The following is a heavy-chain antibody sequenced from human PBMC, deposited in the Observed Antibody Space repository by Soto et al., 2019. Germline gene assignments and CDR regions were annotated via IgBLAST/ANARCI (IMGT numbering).Heavy chain of an antibody. CDR2: ISAFNGNT. D-gene: IGHD6-19*01. V-gene: IGHV1-18*01. J-gene: IGHJ6*03. Sequence: GASVKVSCKASGYSFTNYGITWVRQAPGQGLEWLGWISAFNGNTHYAQKVQGRVTMTTDASTSTAYMELRSLRSDDTAVYYCARDRGVAPPVAGNTHYYYYMDVWGKGTTVTVSS. CDR1: GYSFTNYG. CDR3: ARDRGVAPPVAGNTHYYYYMDV.